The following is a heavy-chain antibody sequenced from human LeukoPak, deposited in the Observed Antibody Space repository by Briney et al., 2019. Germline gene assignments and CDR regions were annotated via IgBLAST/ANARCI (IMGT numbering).Heavy chain of an antibody. CDR3: ARLGVVIAPYDYYYMDV. D-gene: IGHD3-3*01. CDR2: INRSGST. J-gene: IGHJ6*03. CDR1: GGSFSGYY. V-gene: IGHV4-34*01. Sequence: SEPLSLTCAVYGGSFSGYYWSWIRQPPGKGLEWIGEINRSGSTNYNPSLKSRVTISVDTSKNQFSLKLSSVTAADTAVYYCARLGVVIAPYDYYYMDVWGKGTTFTVSS.